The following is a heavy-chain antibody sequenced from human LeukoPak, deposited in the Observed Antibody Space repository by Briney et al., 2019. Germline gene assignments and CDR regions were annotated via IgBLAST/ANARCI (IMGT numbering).Heavy chain of an antibody. Sequence: PGGSLRLSCAASGFTFSSYAMSWVRQAPGKGLEWVSSISSSSSYIYYADSVKGRFTISRDNAKNSLYLQMNSLRAEDTAVYYCARDLGWSGSSGMDVWGQGTTVTVSS. CDR3: ARDLGWSGSSGMDV. D-gene: IGHD6-25*01. CDR2: ISSSSSYI. J-gene: IGHJ6*02. CDR1: GFTFSSYA. V-gene: IGHV3-21*01.